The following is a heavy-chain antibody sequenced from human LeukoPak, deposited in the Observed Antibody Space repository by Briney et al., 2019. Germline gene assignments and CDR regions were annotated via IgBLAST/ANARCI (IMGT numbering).Heavy chain of an antibody. Sequence: PSETLSLTCTVSGGSISSSSYYWGWIRQPPGKGLEWIGSIYYSGSAYYNPSLKSRVTISVDTSKNQFSLKLSSVTAADTAVYYCARVGSSSSWYPPYNWFDPWGQGTLVTVSS. CDR1: GGSISSSSYY. CDR3: ARVGSSSSWYPPYNWFDP. V-gene: IGHV4-39*07. J-gene: IGHJ5*02. CDR2: IYYSGSA. D-gene: IGHD6-13*01.